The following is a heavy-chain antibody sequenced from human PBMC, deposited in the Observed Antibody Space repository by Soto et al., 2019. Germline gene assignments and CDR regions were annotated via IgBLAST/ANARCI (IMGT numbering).Heavy chain of an antibody. Sequence: QVQLVQSGAEVKKPGSSVKVSCKASGGTFSGYGISWVRQAPGQGLEWMGGVIPILASTYYAQDFQGRITITADESTSTVYIELRRLRSDDTAVYYCARGARIFGVVASDYWGQGTLVTVSS. V-gene: IGHV1-69*01. CDR2: VIPILAST. CDR3: ARGARIFGVVASDY. J-gene: IGHJ4*02. D-gene: IGHD3-3*01. CDR1: GGTFSGYG.